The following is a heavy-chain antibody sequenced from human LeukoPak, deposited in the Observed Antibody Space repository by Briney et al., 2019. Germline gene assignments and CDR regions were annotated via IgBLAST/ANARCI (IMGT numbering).Heavy chain of an antibody. CDR2: SDPGDSDT. Sequence: GESLKISCKVSGYRFTSNWIGWVRQMTGKGLEWMGISDPGDSDTRNSPSFQGQVTISADRSINTAYLQWSSLKASDTAMYYCARLVFIQIAAAGNWYFDLWGRGTLVTVSS. V-gene: IGHV5-51*01. CDR3: ARLVFIQIAAAGNWYFDL. CDR1: GYRFTSNW. J-gene: IGHJ2*01. D-gene: IGHD6-13*01.